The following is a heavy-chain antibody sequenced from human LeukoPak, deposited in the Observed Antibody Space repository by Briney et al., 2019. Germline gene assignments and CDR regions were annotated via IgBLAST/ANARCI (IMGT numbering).Heavy chain of an antibody. CDR3: ASSPIQLELRGGWFDP. Sequence: SETLSLTCAVYGGSFSGYYWSWIRQPPGKGLEWIGEINHSGSTNYNPSLKSRVTISVDTSKNQFSLKLSSVTAADTAVYYCASSPIQLELRGGWFDPWGQGTLSPSPQ. D-gene: IGHD1-7*01. CDR1: GGSFSGYY. J-gene: IGHJ5*02. CDR2: INHSGST. V-gene: IGHV4-34*01.